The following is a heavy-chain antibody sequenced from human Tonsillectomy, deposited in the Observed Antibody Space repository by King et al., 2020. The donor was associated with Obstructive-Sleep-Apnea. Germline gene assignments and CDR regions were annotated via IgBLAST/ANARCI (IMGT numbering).Heavy chain of an antibody. CDR1: GFTFSSYA. Sequence: QLVQSGGGVVQPGRSLRLSCAASGFTFSSYAMHWVRQAPGKGLEWVAVISYDGSNKYYADSVKGRFTISRDNSKTTLYLQMNSLRAEDTAVYYCARYLAGVAAFDYWGQGTLVTVSS. CDR3: ARYLAGVAAFDY. CDR2: ISYDGSNK. J-gene: IGHJ4*02. V-gene: IGHV3-30*04. D-gene: IGHD2-15*01.